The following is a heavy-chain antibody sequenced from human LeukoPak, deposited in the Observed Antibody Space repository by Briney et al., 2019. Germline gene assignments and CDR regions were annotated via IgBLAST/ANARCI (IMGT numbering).Heavy chain of an antibody. Sequence: GGSLRLSCAASGFSFSGYNMNWVRQAPGKGLEWVSFIDGSSRYIYYADSVKGRFTISRDNTRNSLYLQMNSLRDEDTAVYYCARIRGHCSSTTCPNFDYWGQGTLVTVSS. CDR3: ARIRGHCSSTTCPNFDY. CDR1: GFSFSGYN. V-gene: IGHV3-21*01. J-gene: IGHJ4*02. CDR2: IDGSSRYI. D-gene: IGHD2-2*01.